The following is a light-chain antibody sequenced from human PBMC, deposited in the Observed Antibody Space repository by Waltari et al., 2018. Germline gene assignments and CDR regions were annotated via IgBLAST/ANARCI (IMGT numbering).Light chain of an antibody. CDR1: QSVRNN. CDR3: QQYNNWPPWT. CDR2: GVS. V-gene: IGKV3-15*01. J-gene: IGKJ1*01. Sequence: EIVMTQSPATLSVSPGERATLSCRASQSVRNNLVWYQQKPGQAPRLLIYGVSTRVTGIPARFSGSGSGTEFTLTISSLQSEDFAVYYCQQYNNWPPWTFGQGTKVEIK.